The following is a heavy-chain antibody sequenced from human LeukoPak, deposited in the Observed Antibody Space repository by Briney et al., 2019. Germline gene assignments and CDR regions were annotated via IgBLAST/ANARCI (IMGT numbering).Heavy chain of an antibody. CDR1: GFTFSSYA. Sequence: GGSLRLSCAASGFTFSSYAMSWVRQAPGKGLEWVSAISGSGGSTYYADSAKGRFTISRDNSKNTLYLQMNSLRAEDTAVYYCAKGKLGIWFGELLHTTSPFDYWGQGTLVTVSS. V-gene: IGHV3-23*01. CDR2: ISGSGGST. D-gene: IGHD3-10*01. J-gene: IGHJ4*02. CDR3: AKGKLGIWFGELLHTTSPFDY.